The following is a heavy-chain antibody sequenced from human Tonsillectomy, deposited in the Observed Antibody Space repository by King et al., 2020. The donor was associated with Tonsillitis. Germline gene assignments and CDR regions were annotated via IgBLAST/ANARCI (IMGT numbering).Heavy chain of an antibody. D-gene: IGHD3-22*01. CDR3: ARVPYYYDSSGYYFDY. Sequence: VQLVESGGGVVQPGRSLRLSCAASGFTFSSYAMHWVRQAPGKGLEWVAVISYDGSNKYYADSVKGRFTISRDNSKNTLYLQMNSLRAEDTAVYYCARVPYYYDSSGYYFDYWGQGTLVTVSS. J-gene: IGHJ4*02. CDR2: ISYDGSNK. CDR1: GFTFSSYA. V-gene: IGHV3-30*04.